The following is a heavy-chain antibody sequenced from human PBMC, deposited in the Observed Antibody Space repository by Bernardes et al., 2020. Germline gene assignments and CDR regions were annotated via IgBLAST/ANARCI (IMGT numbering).Heavy chain of an antibody. J-gene: IGHJ6*03. CDR1: GFTVSSNY. V-gene: IGHV3-53*01. CDR3: ASSRDGYNSTNYYYYYYMDV. Sequence: GGSLRLSCAASGFTVSSNYMSWVRQAPGKGLEWVSVIYSGGSTYYADSVKGRFTISRDNSKNTLYLQMNSLRAEDTAVYYCASSRDGYNSTNYYYYYYMDVWGKGTTVTVSS. CDR2: IYSGGST. D-gene: IGHD5-12*01.